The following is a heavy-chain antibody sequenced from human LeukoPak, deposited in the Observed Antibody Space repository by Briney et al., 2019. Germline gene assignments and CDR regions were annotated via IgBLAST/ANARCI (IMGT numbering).Heavy chain of an antibody. Sequence: GGSLRLSCAVPGFSFSDYYMSWIRQAPGKGLEWVSYTSSSGSSRYYADSVKGRFTISRDNAKNSLYLQMNSLRADDTAVYYCARALGNQLGHSRSKSAPNDYWGQGTLVTVSS. CDR3: ARALGNQLGHSRSKSAPNDY. D-gene: IGHD1-26*01. CDR2: TSSSGSSR. CDR1: GFSFSDYY. V-gene: IGHV3-11*04. J-gene: IGHJ4*01.